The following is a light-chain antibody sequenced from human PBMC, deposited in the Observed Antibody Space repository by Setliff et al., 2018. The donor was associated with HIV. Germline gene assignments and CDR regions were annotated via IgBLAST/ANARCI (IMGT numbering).Light chain of an antibody. CDR3: CSNTGSNTYV. CDR1: SSDIGRSNL. J-gene: IGLJ1*01. Sequence: QSVLAQPASVSGSPGQSITISCTGTSSDIGRSNLVSWYQQYPGKAPKLMIYQATKRPSGVSNRFSGSKSGNTASLTISGLQAEDEADYYCCSNTGSNTYVFGSGTKVTVL. V-gene: IGLV2-23*01. CDR2: QAT.